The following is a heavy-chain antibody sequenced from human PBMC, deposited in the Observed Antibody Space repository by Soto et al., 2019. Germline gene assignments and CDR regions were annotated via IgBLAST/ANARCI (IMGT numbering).Heavy chain of an antibody. CDR3: ARGSGLEARPFDY. CDR1: GFTFSSYG. V-gene: IGHV3-33*01. J-gene: IGHJ4*02. Sequence: QVQLVESGGGVVQPGRSLRLSCAASGFTFSSYGMHWVRQAPGKGLEWVAVIWYDGSNKYYADSVKGRFTISRDNSKNMRYVKMNSLRAGGMAVYYCARGSGLEARPFDYWGQGTMVTVS. D-gene: IGHD6-6*01. CDR2: IWYDGSNK.